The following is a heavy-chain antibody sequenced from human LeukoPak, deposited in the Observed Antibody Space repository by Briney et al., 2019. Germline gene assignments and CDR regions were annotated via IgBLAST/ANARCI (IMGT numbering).Heavy chain of an antibody. J-gene: IGHJ4*02. CDR1: GFTFSDYY. V-gene: IGHV3-11*05. CDR2: ISGRNYI. CDR3: ARVRGGNFDF. Sequence: GGSLRLSCAASGFTFSDYYMSWIRQAPGKGLEWDSYISGRNYITYADSVKGRFTISRDNAKNSLFVQMNSLRAEDTAVYYCARVRGGNFDFWGQGTLVTVSS. D-gene: IGHD3-10*01.